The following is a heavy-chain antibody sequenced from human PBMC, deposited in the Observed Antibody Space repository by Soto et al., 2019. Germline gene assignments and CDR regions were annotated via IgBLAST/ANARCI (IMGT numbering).Heavy chain of an antibody. CDR3: ARSPYCGTECNSGYLDF. J-gene: IGHJ4*02. CDR2: MYSDGKT. CDR1: GCVVSTNY. D-gene: IGHD2-21*01. Sequence: LXLSCATSGCVVSTNYMHWVRQAPGKGLEWVSVMYSDGKTYYAESVKGRFTISRDNSKSTVFLHMKSLRAEDTAVYYCARSPYCGTECNSGYLDFWGQGSLVTVSS. V-gene: IGHV3-53*01.